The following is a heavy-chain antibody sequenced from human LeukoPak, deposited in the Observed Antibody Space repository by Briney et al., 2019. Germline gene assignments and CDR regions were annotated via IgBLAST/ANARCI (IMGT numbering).Heavy chain of an antibody. CDR2: IYSGGST. V-gene: IGHV3-53*01. CDR3: ARGYGSGSYFLALDY. CDR1: GFTFSSYA. J-gene: IGHJ4*02. D-gene: IGHD3-10*01. Sequence: GGSLRLSCAASGFTFSSYAMSWVRQAPGKGLEWVSVIYSGGSTYYADSVKGRFTISRDNSKNTLYLQMNSLRAEDTAVYYCARGYGSGSYFLALDYWGQGTLVTVSS.